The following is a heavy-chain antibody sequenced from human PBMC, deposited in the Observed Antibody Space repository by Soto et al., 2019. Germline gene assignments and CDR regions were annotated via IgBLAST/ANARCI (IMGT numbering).Heavy chain of an antibody. V-gene: IGHV1-69*05. D-gene: IGHD2-15*01. Sequence: GASVKVSCKASGGTFSSYAISWVRQAPGQGLEWMGWIIPIFGTTNYAQKFQGRVTMTRDTSTSTAYVELSRLRSDDTAVYDCAVAVVAAQVYYGMDVWGQGTTVTVSS. CDR2: IIPIFGTT. CDR3: AVAVVAAQVYYGMDV. J-gene: IGHJ6*02. CDR1: GGTFSSYA.